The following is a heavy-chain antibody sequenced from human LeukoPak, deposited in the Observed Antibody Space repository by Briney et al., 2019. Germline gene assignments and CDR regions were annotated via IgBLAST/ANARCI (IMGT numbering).Heavy chain of an antibody. CDR1: GGSISSYY. CDR3: ARRDSSGYYGH. Sequence: PSETLSLTCTVSGGSISSYYWGWIRQPPGKGLEWIGYIYYTGITNYNPSLRSRVTILVDTSKNHFTLNLSSVTAADTALYYCARRDSSGYYGHWGQGTLVTVSS. V-gene: IGHV4-59*08. CDR2: IYYTGIT. J-gene: IGHJ4*02. D-gene: IGHD3-22*01.